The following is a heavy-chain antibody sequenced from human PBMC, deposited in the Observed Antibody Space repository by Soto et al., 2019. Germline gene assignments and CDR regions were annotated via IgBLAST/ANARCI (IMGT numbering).Heavy chain of an antibody. CDR3: AGGSSKSWFDP. Sequence: QVQLQESGPGLAKPSQTLSLTCNVSNGYISSSGYYWSWIRQHPGQGLEWIGYIYYSGSTYYNPSLKSRVTISVDTSKNQFSLKLGSVTAADTAIYYCAGGSSKSWFDPWGQGTLVTVSS. V-gene: IGHV4-31*03. CDR1: NGYISSSGYY. CDR2: IYYSGST. D-gene: IGHD6-6*01. J-gene: IGHJ5*02.